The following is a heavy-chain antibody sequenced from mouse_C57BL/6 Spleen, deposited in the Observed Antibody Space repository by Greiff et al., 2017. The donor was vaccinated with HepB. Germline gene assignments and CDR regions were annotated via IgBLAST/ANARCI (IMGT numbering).Heavy chain of an antibody. CDR2: IYPGDGDT. Sequence: VQLQQSGAELVKPGASVKISCKASGYAFSSYWMNWVKQRPGKGLEWIGQIYPGDGDTNYNGKFKGKATLTADKSSSAAYMQLSSLTSEYSAVYFCARGGTLLSTNYFDYWGQGTTLTVSS. CDR3: ARGGTLLSTNYFDY. CDR1: GYAFSSYW. V-gene: IGHV1-80*01. D-gene: IGHD1-1*01. J-gene: IGHJ2*01.